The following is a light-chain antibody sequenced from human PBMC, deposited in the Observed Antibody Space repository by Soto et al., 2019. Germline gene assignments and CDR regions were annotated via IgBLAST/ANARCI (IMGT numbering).Light chain of an antibody. CDR3: CSYAPSGV. Sequence: QSALTQPRSVSGSPGQSVTISCTGTSNDAGGYNYVSWYQQYPGKAPKLMIFDVNKRPSGVPDRFSGSKSGNTASLTISGLQADDEADYYCCSYAPSGVFGTGTKVTVL. J-gene: IGLJ1*01. CDR1: SNDAGGYNY. V-gene: IGLV2-11*01. CDR2: DVN.